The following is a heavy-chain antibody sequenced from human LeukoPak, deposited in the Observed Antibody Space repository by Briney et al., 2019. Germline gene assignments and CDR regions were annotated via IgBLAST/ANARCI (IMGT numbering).Heavy chain of an antibody. V-gene: IGHV3-30-3*01. Sequence: PGRSLRLSCAASGFTFSSYAMHWVRQAPGKGLEWVAVISYDGSNKYYADSVKGRFTISRDNSKNTLYLQMNSLRAEDTAVYYCARGDLPQYYFDYWGQGTLVTASS. CDR3: ARGDLPQYYFDY. D-gene: IGHD5-24*01. CDR1: GFTFSSYA. J-gene: IGHJ4*02. CDR2: ISYDGSNK.